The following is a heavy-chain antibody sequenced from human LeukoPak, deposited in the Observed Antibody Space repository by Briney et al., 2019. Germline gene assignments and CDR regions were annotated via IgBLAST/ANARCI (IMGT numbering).Heavy chain of an antibody. CDR1: GFTFSNYA. CDR2: ISASGDST. CDR3: ARGRGSPYYFDC. V-gene: IGHV3-23*01. D-gene: IGHD1-26*01. J-gene: IGHJ4*02. Sequence: GGSLRLSCAASGFTFSNYAMTWVRQAPGKGLEWVSSISASGDSTAYAASVKGRFTISRDNSKNTLCLQLNSLRAEDTAVYYCARGRGSPYYFDCWGQGTLVTVSS.